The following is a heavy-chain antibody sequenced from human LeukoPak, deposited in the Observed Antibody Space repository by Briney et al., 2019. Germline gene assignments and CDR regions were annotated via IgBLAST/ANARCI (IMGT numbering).Heavy chain of an antibody. CDR2: IYHSGST. Sequence: SETLSLTCTVSGGSISSYYWSWIRQPPGKGLEWIGYIYHSGSTHSNPSLKSRVTISVDTAKNQFSLKLSSVSAADAAVYYCARGAGCSSTSCYMHYYYGMDVWGQGTTVTVSS. CDR3: ARGAGCSSTSCYMHYYYGMDV. V-gene: IGHV4-59*01. D-gene: IGHD2-2*02. CDR1: GGSISSYY. J-gene: IGHJ6*02.